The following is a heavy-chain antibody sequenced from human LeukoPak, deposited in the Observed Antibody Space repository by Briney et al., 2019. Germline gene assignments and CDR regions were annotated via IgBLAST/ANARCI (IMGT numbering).Heavy chain of an antibody. Sequence: SEALSLTCAVSGGSISSGGYSWSWIRQPPGKGLEWIGYIYHSGSTYYNPSLKSRVTISVDRSKNQFSLKLSSVTAADTAVYYCARYYDSRTGDKHFDYWGQGTLVTVSS. D-gene: IGHD3-22*01. V-gene: IGHV4-30-2*01. J-gene: IGHJ4*02. CDR3: ARYYDSRTGDKHFDY. CDR2: IYHSGST. CDR1: GGSISSGGYS.